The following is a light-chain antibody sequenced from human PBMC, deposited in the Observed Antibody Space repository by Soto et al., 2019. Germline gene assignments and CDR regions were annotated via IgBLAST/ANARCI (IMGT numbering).Light chain of an antibody. J-gene: IGKJ1*01. CDR1: QSVSSN. V-gene: IGKV3-15*01. CDR3: QQSNNWPPWT. Sequence: EIVMTQSQATLSVSPGERATLSCRASQSVSSNLAWYQQTPGQAPRLLIYGASTRATGIPARFSGSGSGTEFTLTVSSLQSENFAVYYCQQSNNWPPWTFGQGPKVEIK. CDR2: GAS.